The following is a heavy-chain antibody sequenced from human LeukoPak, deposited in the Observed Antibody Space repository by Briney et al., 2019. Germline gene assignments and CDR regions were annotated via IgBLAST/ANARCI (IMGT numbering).Heavy chain of an antibody. CDR1: GFTFSTYA. J-gene: IGHJ1*01. Sequence: QPGGSLTLSCAAPGFTFSTYAMSWARQAPGEGLEWVSTNSGSGSNTYHADSVNCRFTITRDNSKSTLYLQINSPRAQATAVYYCATPGFCSGTGCYGYFQHWGQGTLVTVSS. D-gene: IGHD2-2*01. CDR3: ATPGFCSGTGCYGYFQH. V-gene: IGHV3-23*01. CDR2: NSGSGSNT.